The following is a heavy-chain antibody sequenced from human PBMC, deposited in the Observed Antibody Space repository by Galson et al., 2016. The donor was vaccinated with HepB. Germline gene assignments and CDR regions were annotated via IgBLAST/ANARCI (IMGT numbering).Heavy chain of an antibody. CDR2: IYYTGNT. CDR1: GGSISTYY. J-gene: IGHJ5*02. CDR3: ARFASTVTFNWFDP. V-gene: IGHV4-59*01. Sequence: SETLSLTCTVSGGSISTYYWSWIRQPPGKGLEWIGYIYYTGNTNYNPSLKSRATISVDTSKNQFSLKLTSVTAADTAVYYCARFASTVTFNWFDPWGQGTLVTVSS. D-gene: IGHD4-17*01.